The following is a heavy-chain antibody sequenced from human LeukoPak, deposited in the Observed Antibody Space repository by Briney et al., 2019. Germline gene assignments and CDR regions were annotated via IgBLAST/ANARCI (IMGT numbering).Heavy chain of an antibody. CDR3: ARGSVPWELGSFDY. J-gene: IGHJ4*02. CDR1: GGSISSYY. CDR2: IYTSGST. Sequence: SETLSLTCTVSGGSISSYYWSWIRQPAGKGLEWIGRIYTSGSTNYNPSLKSRVTMSVDTSKNQFSLKLSSVTAADTAVYYCARGSVPWELGSFDYWGQGTLVTVSS. V-gene: IGHV4-4*07. D-gene: IGHD1-26*01.